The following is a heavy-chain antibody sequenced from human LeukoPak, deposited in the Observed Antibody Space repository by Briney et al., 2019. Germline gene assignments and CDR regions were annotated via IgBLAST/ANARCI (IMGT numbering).Heavy chain of an antibody. D-gene: IGHD2-15*01. J-gene: IGHJ4*02. V-gene: IGHV4-31*03. CDR1: GGSISSGGYY. CDR2: IYYSGST. Sequence: PSETLSLTCTVSGGSISSGGYYWSWIRQHPGKGLEWIGYIYYSGSTYYNPSHKSRVTISVDTSKNQFSLKLSSVTAADTAVHYCAGGILRRADHWGQGTLVTVSS. CDR3: AGGILRRADH.